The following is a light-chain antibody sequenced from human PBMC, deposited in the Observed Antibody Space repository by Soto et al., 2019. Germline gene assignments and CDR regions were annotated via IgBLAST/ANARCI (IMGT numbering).Light chain of an antibody. Sequence: QSALTQPASVSGSPGQSITISCTGTSTDIGRYNYVSWYQQHPGKAPKLIIYDVTTRPSGVSNRFSGSKSGNTASLTISGLQAEDEADYYCCSYTSSSTLGVFGGGTKVDRP. V-gene: IGLV2-14*03. CDR2: DVT. J-gene: IGLJ3*02. CDR3: CSYTSSSTLGV. CDR1: STDIGRYNY.